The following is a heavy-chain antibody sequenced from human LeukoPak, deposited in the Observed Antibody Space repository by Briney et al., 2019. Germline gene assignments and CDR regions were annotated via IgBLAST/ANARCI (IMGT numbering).Heavy chain of an antibody. CDR3: ARAFKEYQLLSSYYYYGMDV. J-gene: IGHJ6*02. CDR1: GESFSGYY. D-gene: IGHD2-2*01. Sequence: SETLSLTCAVYGESFSGYYWSWIRQSPGKGLEWIGEINHSGSTNYNPSLKSRVTISVDTSKNQFSLKLSSVTAADTAVYYCARAFKEYQLLSSYYYYGMDVWGQGTTVTVSS. V-gene: IGHV4-34*01. CDR2: INHSGST.